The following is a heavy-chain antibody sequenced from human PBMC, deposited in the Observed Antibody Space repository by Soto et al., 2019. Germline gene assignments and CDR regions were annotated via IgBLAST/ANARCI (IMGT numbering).Heavy chain of an antibody. Sequence: QITLKESGPTLVKPTQTLTLTCTFSGFSLSTIGVGVGWIRQPPGKALEWLALIYWDDDKRYSPSLKSRLTVTKDTSNNQVVLTMTNMDPVDTATYYCVQSRCGGDCLQSYSSHSYYGLDVWGQGTTATVSS. V-gene: IGHV2-5*02. CDR3: VQSRCGGDCLQSYSSHSYYGLDV. J-gene: IGHJ6*02. CDR1: GFSLSTIGVG. D-gene: IGHD2-21*02. CDR2: IYWDDDK.